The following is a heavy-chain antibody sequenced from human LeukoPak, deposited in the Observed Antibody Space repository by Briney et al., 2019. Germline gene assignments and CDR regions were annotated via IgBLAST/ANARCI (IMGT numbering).Heavy chain of an antibody. CDR2: ISTSSSYI. Sequence: GGSLRLSCAASGFTFSKYIMNWVRQAPGKGLEWVSSISTSSSYIYYADSVKGRFTISRNNAKNSLYLQMNNLRAEDTAIYYCARTDDYGDSGGSGVYSAFDYWGQGTLVTVSS. V-gene: IGHV3-21*01. J-gene: IGHJ4*02. CDR1: GFTFSKYI. D-gene: IGHD4-17*01. CDR3: ARTDDYGDSGGSGVYSAFDY.